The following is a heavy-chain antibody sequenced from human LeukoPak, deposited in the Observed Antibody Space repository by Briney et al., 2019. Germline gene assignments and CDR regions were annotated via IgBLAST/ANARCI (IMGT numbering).Heavy chain of an antibody. V-gene: IGHV4-34*01. CDR2: INHSGRT. Sequence: PSETLSLTCAVDGGSFSGYYWSWIRQPPGKGLEWIGEINHSGRTNYNPSLKSRVTMSVDTSKNQFSLRLSSVTAADTAVYYCARDGAYFHYYYMDVWGKGTTVTVSS. J-gene: IGHJ6*03. CDR1: GGSFSGYY. CDR3: ARDGAYFHYYYMDV. D-gene: IGHD3-16*01.